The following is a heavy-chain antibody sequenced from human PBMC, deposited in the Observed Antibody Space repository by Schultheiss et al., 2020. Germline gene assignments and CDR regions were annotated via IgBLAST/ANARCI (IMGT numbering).Heavy chain of an antibody. CDR1: GFTFSSYA. Sequence: GGSLRLSCAASGFTFSSYAMHWVRQAPGKGLEWVAVISYDGSNKYYADSVKGRFTISRDNAKNSLYLQMNSLRAEDTAVYYCARTGIAAANYYYYYMDVWGKGTTVTVSS. CDR2: ISYDGSNK. CDR3: ARTGIAAANYYYYYMDV. J-gene: IGHJ6*03. D-gene: IGHD6-13*01. V-gene: IGHV3-30-3*01.